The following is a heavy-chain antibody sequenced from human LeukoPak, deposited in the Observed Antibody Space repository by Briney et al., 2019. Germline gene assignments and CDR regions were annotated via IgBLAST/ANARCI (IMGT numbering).Heavy chain of an antibody. CDR1: GGSISSYY. CDR2: IYYSGST. D-gene: IGHD3-22*01. Sequence: PSETLSLTCTVSGGSISSYYWGWIRQPPGKGLEWIGSIYYSGSTYYNPSLKSRVTISVDTSKNQFSLKLNSVTAADTAVYYCARSLDYYDSSGQNYWGQGILVTVSS. CDR3: ARSLDYYDSSGQNY. J-gene: IGHJ4*02. V-gene: IGHV4-39*01.